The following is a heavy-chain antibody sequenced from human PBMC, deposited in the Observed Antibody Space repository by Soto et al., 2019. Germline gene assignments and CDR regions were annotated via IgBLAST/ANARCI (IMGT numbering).Heavy chain of an antibody. CDR3: ASSVVTPSEAYFDY. Sequence: SETLSLTCAVSGYSISSGSYWGWIRQPPGKGLEWIGSIYHSGSTYYNPSLKSRVTISVDTSKNQFSLKLSSVTAADTAVYYCASSVVTPSEAYFDYWGQGTLVTVSS. J-gene: IGHJ4*02. V-gene: IGHV4-38-2*01. D-gene: IGHD2-21*02. CDR1: GYSISSGSY. CDR2: IYHSGST.